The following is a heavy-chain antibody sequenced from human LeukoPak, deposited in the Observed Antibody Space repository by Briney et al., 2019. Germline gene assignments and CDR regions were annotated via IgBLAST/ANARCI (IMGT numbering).Heavy chain of an antibody. Sequence: GGSLRLSCAASGFTFSSYAMHWVRQAPGKGLEWVAVISYDGSNKYYADSVKGRFTISRDNSKNTLYLQMNSLRAEDTAVYYCARRPSYSSSSKGFDYWGQGTLVTVSS. D-gene: IGHD6-6*01. CDR2: ISYDGSNK. CDR1: GFTFSSYA. CDR3: ARRPSYSSSSKGFDY. J-gene: IGHJ4*02. V-gene: IGHV3-30*04.